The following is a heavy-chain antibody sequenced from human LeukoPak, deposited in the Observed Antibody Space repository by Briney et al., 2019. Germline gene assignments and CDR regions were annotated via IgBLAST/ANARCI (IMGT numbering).Heavy chain of an antibody. CDR2: ISVYNSNT. Sequence: ASVKVSCKASGYTLSNNGISWVRQAPGQGLEWMGWISVYNSNTNSAQNLQGRVNVTTDTSTSTAYMELRSLRSDDTAVYYCARNYDSSGYYGGTGDNYYYYGMDVWGQGTTVTVSS. CDR3: ARNYDSSGYYGGTGDNYYYYGMDV. V-gene: IGHV1-18*01. CDR1: GYTLSNNG. D-gene: IGHD3-22*01. J-gene: IGHJ6*02.